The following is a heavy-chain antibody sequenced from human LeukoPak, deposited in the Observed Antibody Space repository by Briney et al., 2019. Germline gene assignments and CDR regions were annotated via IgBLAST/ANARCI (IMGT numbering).Heavy chain of an antibody. J-gene: IGHJ6*03. V-gene: IGHV1-8*01. Sequence: ASVKASCKASGYTFTSYDINWVRQATGQGLEWMGWMNPNSGNTGYAQKFQGRVTMTRNTSISTAYMELSSLRSEDTAVYYCARGGDGYSYYYYYMDVWGKGTTVTVSS. CDR2: MNPNSGNT. CDR3: ARGGDGYSYYYYYMDV. CDR1: GYTFTSYD. D-gene: IGHD5-24*01.